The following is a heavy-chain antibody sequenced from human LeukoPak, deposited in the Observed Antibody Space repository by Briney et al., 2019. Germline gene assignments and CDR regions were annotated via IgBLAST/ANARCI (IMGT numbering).Heavy chain of an antibody. CDR2: IKQDGSEK. V-gene: IGHV3-7*01. Sequence: GGSLRLSCAASGFTLSTYWMNWVRQAPGKGLEWVATIKQDGSEKYYVDSVKGRFTISRDNAKNSLYLQMNSLRAEDTAAYYCARDRNTDFWSGYYTNYCDYWGQGTLVTVSS. D-gene: IGHD3-3*01. J-gene: IGHJ4*02. CDR1: GFTLSTYW. CDR3: ARDRNTDFWSGYYTNYCDY.